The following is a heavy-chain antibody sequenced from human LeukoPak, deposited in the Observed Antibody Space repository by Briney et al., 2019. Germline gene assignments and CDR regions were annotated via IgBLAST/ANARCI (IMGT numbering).Heavy chain of an antibody. Sequence: PSGTLSLTYAVSGGSISSNNWWTWVRQSPEKGLEWIGEIFHSGSTNYNPSLTGRVSIFVDKSSNQFSLKLRSVTAADTAVYYCARVAYSSGWYCDSWGQGTLVTVSS. V-gene: IGHV4-4*02. CDR3: ARVAYSSGWYCDS. CDR1: GGSISSNNW. J-gene: IGHJ4*02. D-gene: IGHD6-19*01. CDR2: IFHSGST.